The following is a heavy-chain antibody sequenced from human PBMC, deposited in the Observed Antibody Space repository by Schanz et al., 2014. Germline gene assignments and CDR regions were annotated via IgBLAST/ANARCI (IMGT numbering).Heavy chain of an antibody. D-gene: IGHD3-9*01. CDR1: GGSVSSGGDY. V-gene: IGHV4-39*01. CDR3: ARQFYDILTGYWFPYYFDY. CDR2: IYYSGST. Sequence: QVLLQESGPVLVKPSQTLSLTCTVSGGSVSSGGDYWGWIRQPPGKGLEWIESIYYSGSTYYNPSSKSRVTTSGDTPKNQFSLKLSSVPAADTAVYYCARQFYDILTGYWFPYYFDYWGQGTLVTVSS. J-gene: IGHJ4*02.